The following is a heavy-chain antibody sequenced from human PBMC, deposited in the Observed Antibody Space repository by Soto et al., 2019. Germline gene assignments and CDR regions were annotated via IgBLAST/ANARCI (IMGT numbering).Heavy chain of an antibody. J-gene: IGHJ3*02. CDR3: ARDLSGQDGAIAAFDI. D-gene: IGHD6-25*01. V-gene: IGHV4-59*01. CDR2: IYYSGST. CDR1: GGSISSYY. Sequence: SETLSLTCTVSGGSISSYYWSWIRQPPGKGLEWIGYIYYSGSTNYNPSLESRVTISVDTSKNQFSLKLSSVTAADTAVYYCARDLSGQDGAIAAFDIWGQGXMVTVSS.